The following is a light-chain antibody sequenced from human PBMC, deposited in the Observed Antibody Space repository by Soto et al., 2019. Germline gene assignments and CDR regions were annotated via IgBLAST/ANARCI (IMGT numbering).Light chain of an antibody. CDR1: QSVSSSY. V-gene: IGKV3-20*01. CDR2: GAS. J-gene: IGKJ3*01. CDR3: QQYGSSPPRVT. Sequence: EIVLTHSPGTLSLSPGERATLSCRASQSVSSSYLAWYQQKPGQAPRLLIYGASSRATGIPDRFSGSGSGTDFTLPISRLEPEDLAVYSCQQYGSSPPRVTFGPGTKVDIK.